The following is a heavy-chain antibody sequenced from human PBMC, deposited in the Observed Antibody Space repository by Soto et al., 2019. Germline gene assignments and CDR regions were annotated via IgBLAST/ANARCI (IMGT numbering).Heavy chain of an antibody. V-gene: IGHV3-23*01. CDR2: ISSTGGST. CDR1: GFPFGDSA. Sequence: ESGGGLVQPGGSLRLSCAASGFPFGDSAMTWVRQAPGKGLEWLSSISSTGGSTYYADSVKGRFTISRDNSKNTLYLHMNSLRTEDTAVYFCAREEEGTSSWIDWFDSWGQGTLVTVSS. CDR3: AREEEGTSSWIDWFDS. D-gene: IGHD6-6*01. J-gene: IGHJ5*01.